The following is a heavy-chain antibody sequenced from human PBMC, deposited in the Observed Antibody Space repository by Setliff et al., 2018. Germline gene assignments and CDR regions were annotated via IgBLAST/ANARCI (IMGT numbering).Heavy chain of an antibody. CDR2: ISPNSGNT. V-gene: IGHV1-2*02. J-gene: IGHJ6*03. Sequence: GASVKVSCKTSGYTFTDYYIHWIRQAPGQGLEWMGWISPNSGNTMYAQKFQTRVTMTRDTSISTAYLDLTSLRSDDTAIYYCASDSTGSDLYEFQYMDVWGKGTPVTVSS. D-gene: IGHD1-26*01. CDR1: GYTFTDYY. CDR3: ASDSTGSDLYEFQYMDV.